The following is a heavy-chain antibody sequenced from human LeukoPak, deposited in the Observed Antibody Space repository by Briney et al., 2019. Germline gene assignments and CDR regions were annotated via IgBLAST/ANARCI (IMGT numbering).Heavy chain of an antibody. CDR2: FDPEDGET. J-gene: IGHJ6*03. Sequence: ASVKVSCKVSGYTLTELSMHWVRQAPGKGLEWMGGFDPEDGETIYAQKFQGRVTMTEDTSTDTAYMELSSLRSEDTAVYYCAADRYYDFWSGSTGRRSHMDVWGKGTRSPSP. V-gene: IGHV1-24*01. CDR1: GYTLTELS. D-gene: IGHD3-3*01. CDR3: AADRYYDFWSGSTGRRSHMDV.